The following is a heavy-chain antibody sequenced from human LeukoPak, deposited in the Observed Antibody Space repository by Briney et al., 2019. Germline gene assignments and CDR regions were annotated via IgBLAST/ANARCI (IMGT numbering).Heavy chain of an antibody. J-gene: IGHJ3*02. CDR2: ISGSGGST. D-gene: IGHD5-24*01. CDR3: ARVAGDGYVAFDI. V-gene: IGHV3-48*03. Sequence: GGSLRLSCAASGFTFSSYAMNWVRQAPGKGLEWVSVISGSGGSTYYADSLKGRFTISRDNAKNSLYLQMNSLRAEDTAVYYCARVAGDGYVAFDIWGQGTMVTVSS. CDR1: GFTFSSYA.